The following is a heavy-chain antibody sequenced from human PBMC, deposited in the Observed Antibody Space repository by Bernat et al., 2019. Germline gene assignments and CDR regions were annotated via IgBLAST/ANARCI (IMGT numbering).Heavy chain of an antibody. J-gene: IGHJ6*02. V-gene: IGHV3-21*01. D-gene: IGHD3-9*01. CDR3: ARDYDILTGYFAYYYYYGMDV. CDR2: ISSSSYI. CDR1: GFTFSSYS. Sequence: EVQLVESGGGLVKPGGSLRLSCAASGFTFSSYSMNWVRQAPGKGLEWVSSISSSSYIYYADSVKGRFTISRDNAKNSLYLQMNSLRAEDTAVYYCARDYDILTGYFAYYYYYGMDVWGQGTTVTVSS.